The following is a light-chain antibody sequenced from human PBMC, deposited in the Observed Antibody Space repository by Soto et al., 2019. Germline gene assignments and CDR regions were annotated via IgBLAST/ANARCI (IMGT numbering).Light chain of an antibody. CDR1: QSLVHSDGIAY. V-gene: IGKV2-30*02. CDR3: MHGKHWPLT. CDR2: KVS. J-gene: IGKJ5*01. Sequence: DVVMTQSHLSLPVTLGQPSSISCRSNQSLVHSDGIAYFSWFQQRPGRSPRRLIYKVSNRDSGVPARFSGSGSGTDFALKISRVEAEDVGVYYCMHGKHWPLTFGQGTRLEIK.